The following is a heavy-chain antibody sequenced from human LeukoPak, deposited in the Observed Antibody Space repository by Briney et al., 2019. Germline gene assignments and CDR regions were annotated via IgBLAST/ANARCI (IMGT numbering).Heavy chain of an antibody. CDR1: GYNFSTYG. J-gene: IGHJ4*02. D-gene: IGHD1-26*01. CDR2: ISAYNGDT. V-gene: IGHV1-18*01. CDR3: ARDMVGATRYHDY. Sequence: ASVKVSCKASGYNFSTYGISWVRQAPGQGLEWMGWISAYNGDTNYAQKVQGRLTMTTDTSTSTAYMELRSLRSDDSAVYYCARDMVGATRYHDYWGQGTLVTVS.